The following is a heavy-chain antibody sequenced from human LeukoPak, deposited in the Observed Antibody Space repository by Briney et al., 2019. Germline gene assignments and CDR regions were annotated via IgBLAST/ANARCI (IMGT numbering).Heavy chain of an antibody. CDR2: ISSGSRTI. CDR1: GFTFSSYS. J-gene: IGHJ5*02. V-gene: IGHV3-48*01. Sequence: GGSLRLSCAASGFTFSSYSMNWVRQAPGKGLEWVSDISSGSRTIYYADSVKGRFTISRDNSKNTLYLQMNSLRAEDTAVYYCAKDLTTMIGGFDPWGQGTLVTVSS. CDR3: AKDLTTMIGGFDP. D-gene: IGHD3-10*02.